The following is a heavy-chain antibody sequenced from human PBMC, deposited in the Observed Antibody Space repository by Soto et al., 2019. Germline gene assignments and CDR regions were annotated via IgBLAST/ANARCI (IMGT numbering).Heavy chain of an antibody. D-gene: IGHD3-3*01. Sequence: GGFLRLSCAASGFTFSSYSMNWVRQAPGKGLEWVSYISSSSSTIYYEDSLKGRLTISRDNAKNSLYLQMNSVRDEDTALYYCARDSGKFDYTFPYYYYMDVWGKGTTVTVSS. CDR2: ISSSSSTI. CDR1: GFTFSSYS. V-gene: IGHV3-48*02. J-gene: IGHJ6*03. CDR3: ARDSGKFDYTFPYYYYMDV.